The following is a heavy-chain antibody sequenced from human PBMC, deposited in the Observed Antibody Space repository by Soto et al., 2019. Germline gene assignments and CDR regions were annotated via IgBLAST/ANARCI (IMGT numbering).Heavy chain of an antibody. V-gene: IGHV3-74*01. CDR3: ARVMEVSSGYWRYYGMDV. Sequence: GGSLRLSCAASGFTFSSYWMHWVRQAPGKGLVWVSRINSDGSSTSYADSVKGRFTISRDNAKNTLYLQMNSLRAEDTAVYYCARVMEVSSGYWRYYGMDVWGQGTTVTVSS. CDR2: INSDGSST. CDR1: GFTFSSYW. J-gene: IGHJ6*02. D-gene: IGHD6-19*01.